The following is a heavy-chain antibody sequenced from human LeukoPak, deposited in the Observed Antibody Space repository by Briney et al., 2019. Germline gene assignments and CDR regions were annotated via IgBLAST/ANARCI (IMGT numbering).Heavy chain of an antibody. Sequence: SETLSLTCAVYGGSFSGYYWSWIRQPPGKGLEWIGEINHSGSTNYNPSLKSRVTISADTSKNQFSLKLSSVTAADTAVYYCARWAWGSSWYYFDYWGQGTLVTVSS. CDR3: ARWAWGSSWYYFDY. CDR1: GGSFSGYY. J-gene: IGHJ4*02. D-gene: IGHD6-13*01. CDR2: INHSGST. V-gene: IGHV4-34*01.